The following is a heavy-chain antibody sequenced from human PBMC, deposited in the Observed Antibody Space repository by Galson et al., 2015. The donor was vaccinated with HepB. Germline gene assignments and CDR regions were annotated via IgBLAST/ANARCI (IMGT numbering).Heavy chain of an antibody. CDR3: VKASMYYYHSSGYIDAFDI. Sequence: SLRLSCAASGLTFSRTAMSWVRQAPGKGLEWVSGISSSGDSGYYADSVKGRFTISRDNSKNTLYLQMNSLRVEDTAVYYCVKASMYYYHSSGYIDAFDIWGQGTMVTVSS. CDR1: GLTFSRTA. CDR2: ISSSGDSG. V-gene: IGHV3-23*01. J-gene: IGHJ3*02. D-gene: IGHD3-22*01.